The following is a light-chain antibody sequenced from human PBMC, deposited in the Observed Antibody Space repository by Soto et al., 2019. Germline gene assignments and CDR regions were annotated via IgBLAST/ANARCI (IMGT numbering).Light chain of an antibody. V-gene: IGKV3-15*01. Sequence: ELVLTQSPGTLSLSPVERATLSCMASQSVSSNLAWYQQIPGQAPRLLIYGASTRATGIPVRFSGSGSETEFTLTISSLQSEDFAVYYCQQYNNWPPWTFGQGTKVDIK. CDR1: QSVSSN. CDR2: GAS. J-gene: IGKJ1*01. CDR3: QQYNNWPPWT.